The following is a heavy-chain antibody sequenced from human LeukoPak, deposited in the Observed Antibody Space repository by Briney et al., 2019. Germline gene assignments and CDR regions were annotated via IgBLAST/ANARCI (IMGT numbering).Heavy chain of an antibody. CDR2: ISGSGGST. J-gene: IGHJ4*02. Sequence: GGSLRLSCAASGFTFSSYAMSWARQAPGKGLEWVSAISGSGGSTYYADSVKGRFTISRDNSKNTLYLQMNSLRAEDTAVYYCATLAAAGTYRSDYWGQGTLVTVSS. V-gene: IGHV3-23*01. CDR3: ATLAAAGTYRSDY. D-gene: IGHD6-13*01. CDR1: GFTFSSYA.